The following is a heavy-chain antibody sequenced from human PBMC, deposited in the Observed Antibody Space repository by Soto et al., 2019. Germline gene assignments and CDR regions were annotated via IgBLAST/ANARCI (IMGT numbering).Heavy chain of an antibody. CDR2: ISAYNGYT. D-gene: IGHD6-13*01. CDR1: GGTFSSYA. CDR3: ARRDGVSAAGNYYYYMDV. V-gene: IGHV1-18*01. J-gene: IGHJ6*03. Sequence: ASVKVSCKASGGTFSSYAISWVRQAPGQGLEWMGWISAYNGYTNYAQKLQGRVTMTTDTSTSTAYMELRSLSSDDTAVYYCARRDGVSAAGNYYYYMDVWGKGTTVTVSS.